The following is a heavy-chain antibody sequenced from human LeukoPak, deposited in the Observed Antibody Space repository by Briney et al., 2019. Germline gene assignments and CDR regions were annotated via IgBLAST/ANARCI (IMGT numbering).Heavy chain of an antibody. CDR2: IYYSGSA. V-gene: IGHV4-39*07. Sequence: AETLSLTCTVSGGSINSANYYWGWTRQPPGKGLEWLGSIYYSGSAYYRSSLKSRVPILEDTSKNQCSLKMSSVCDADTGVYYCARDLVGGTGHDAFDIWGQGTMATVSS. CDR1: GGSINSANYY. J-gene: IGHJ3*02. D-gene: IGHD1-26*01. CDR3: ARDLVGGTGHDAFDI.